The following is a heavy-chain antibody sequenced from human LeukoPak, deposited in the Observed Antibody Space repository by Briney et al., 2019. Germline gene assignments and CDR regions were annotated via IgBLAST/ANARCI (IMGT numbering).Heavy chain of an antibody. V-gene: IGHV1-2*06. J-gene: IGHJ5*02. D-gene: IGHD6-13*01. CDR1: GYTFTGHY. CDR2: INPNSGGT. CDR3: AREVGYSSSWYGRFDP. Sequence: GASVKVSCKASGYTFTGHYMHWVRQAPGQGLEWMGRINPNSGGTNFAQKFQGRVTTTRDTSISTSYLELNSLRSDDTAVYYCAREVGYSSSWYGRFDPWGQGTLVTVSS.